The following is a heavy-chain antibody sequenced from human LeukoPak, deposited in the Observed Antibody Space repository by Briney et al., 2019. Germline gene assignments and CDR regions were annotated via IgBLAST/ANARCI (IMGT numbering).Heavy chain of an antibody. CDR3: AKDWGYFDY. V-gene: IGHV3-23*01. Sequence: ASVKVSCKASGYTFSSYAMSWVRQAPGKGLEWVSAISGSGGSTYYADSVKGRFTISRDNSKNTLYLQMNSLRAEDTAVYYCAKDWGYFDYWGQGTLVTVSS. J-gene: IGHJ4*02. CDR2: ISGSGGST. CDR1: GYTFSSYA. D-gene: IGHD3-16*01.